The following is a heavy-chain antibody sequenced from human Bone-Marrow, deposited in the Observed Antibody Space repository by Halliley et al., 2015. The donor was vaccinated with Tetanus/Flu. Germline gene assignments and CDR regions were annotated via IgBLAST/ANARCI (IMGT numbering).Heavy chain of an antibody. CDR3: ARHPDPVPRTFDP. D-gene: IGHD1-1*01. Sequence: WIGYIYHLGTTEYNPSLRGRVSLSMDMSKNQFSLDLVSVTTADTAFYYCARHPDPVPRTFDPWGPGILVTVSS. J-gene: IGHJ5*02. V-gene: IGHV4-61*07. CDR2: IYHLGTT.